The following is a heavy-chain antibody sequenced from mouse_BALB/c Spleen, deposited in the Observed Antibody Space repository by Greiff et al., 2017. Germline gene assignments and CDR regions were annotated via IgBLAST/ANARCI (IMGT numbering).Heavy chain of an antibody. Sequence: VQLQQSGPELVKPGASVKISCKASGYTFTDYNMHWVKQSHGKSLEWIGYIYPYNGGTGYNQKFKSKATLTVDNSSSTAYMELRSLTSEDSAVYYCAIYYGSSSWFAYWGQGTLVTVSA. J-gene: IGHJ3*01. CDR2: IYPYNGGT. D-gene: IGHD1-1*01. V-gene: IGHV1S29*02. CDR1: GYTFTDYN. CDR3: AIYYGSSSWFAY.